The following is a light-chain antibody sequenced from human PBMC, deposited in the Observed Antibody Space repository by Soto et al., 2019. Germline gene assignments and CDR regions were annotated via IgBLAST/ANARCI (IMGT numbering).Light chain of an antibody. CDR2: EVS. Sequence: QSALTQPPSASGSPGQSVTISCTGTSSDVGGYNYVSWYQQHPGKAPKLMIYEVSKRPSGVPDRFSGSKSGNTASLTVSGLQAEDDAEYYCSSYAGSNKFDYVFGTGTNVTVL. V-gene: IGLV2-8*01. CDR1: SSDVGGYNY. J-gene: IGLJ1*01. CDR3: SSYAGSNKFDYV.